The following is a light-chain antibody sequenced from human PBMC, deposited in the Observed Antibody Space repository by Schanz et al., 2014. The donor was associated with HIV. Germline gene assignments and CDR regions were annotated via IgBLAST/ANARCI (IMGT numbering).Light chain of an antibody. CDR3: QQLNSFPFT. CDR1: QDISNY. V-gene: IGKV1-33*01. J-gene: IGKJ3*01. CDR2: DAS. Sequence: DIQMPQSPSSLSASVGDRVTITCQASQDISNYLNWYQQKPGKAPKLLIYDASNLETGVPSRFSGGGSGTDFTFTISSLQPEDFATYYCQQLNSFPFTFGPGTKVDLK.